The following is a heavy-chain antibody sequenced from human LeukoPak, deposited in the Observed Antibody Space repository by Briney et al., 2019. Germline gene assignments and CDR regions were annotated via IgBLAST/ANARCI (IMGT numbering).Heavy chain of an antibody. J-gene: IGHJ4*02. V-gene: IGHV1-46*01. Sequence: ASVKVSFKASGYTFTSNYIHWVRQAPGQGLEWMGMIYPRDGSTSYAQKFQGRVTVTRDTSTSTVHMELSGLRSEDTAVYYCARDQEGFDYWGQGTLVAVSS. CDR1: GYTFTSNY. CDR2: IYPRDGST. CDR3: ARDQEGFDY.